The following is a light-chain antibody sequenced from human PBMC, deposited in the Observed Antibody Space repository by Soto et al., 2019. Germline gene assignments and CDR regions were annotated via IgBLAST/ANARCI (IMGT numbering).Light chain of an antibody. Sequence: DIQMTQSPSSLSASVGDRVTITCRASQGISNGLSWYQQKPGQAPTLLIYAASSLESGVPQRFSGSGSGTEFTLTISSLQTDDFSTYYCQQYHSYWTFGQGTKVDIK. CDR1: QGISNG. CDR2: AAS. J-gene: IGKJ1*01. CDR3: QQYHSYWT. V-gene: IGKV1-5*01.